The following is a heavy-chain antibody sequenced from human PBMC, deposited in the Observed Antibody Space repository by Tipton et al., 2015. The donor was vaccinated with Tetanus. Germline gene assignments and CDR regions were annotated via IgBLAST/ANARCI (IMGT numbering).Heavy chain of an antibody. CDR2: ISPNSGGT. CDR3: ARATANSAFDF. J-gene: IGHJ4*02. V-gene: IGHV1-2*02. D-gene: IGHD2-21*02. CDR1: GYTFTSYG. Sequence: QSGPEVKKPGASVKVSCKASGYTFTSYGIAWVRQAPGQGLEWMGWISPNSGGTDFARKFQGRVTVTRDTSISTAYMELSGLRSDDTAVYFCARATANSAFDFWGQGTRVIVSS.